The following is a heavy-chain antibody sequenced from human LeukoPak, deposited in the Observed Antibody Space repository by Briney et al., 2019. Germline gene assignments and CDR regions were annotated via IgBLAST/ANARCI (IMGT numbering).Heavy chain of an antibody. V-gene: IGHV3-30*02. CDR2: IRNDGSNE. CDR3: ARDSLDYYCMDV. D-gene: IGHD1-1*01. CDR1: EFTFRSYN. J-gene: IGHJ6*03. Sequence: PGGSLRLSCAASEFTFRSYNMHWVRQAPGTGLEWVAFIRNDGSNEYYADSVKGRFTISRDNSKNTLYLQMNSLRAEDTAVYYCARDSLDYYCMDVWGKGTTVTVSS.